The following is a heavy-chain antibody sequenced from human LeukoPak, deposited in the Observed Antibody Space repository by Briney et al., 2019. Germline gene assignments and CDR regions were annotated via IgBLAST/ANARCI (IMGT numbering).Heavy chain of an antibody. J-gene: IGHJ3*02. V-gene: IGHV3-21*01. D-gene: IGHD6-6*01. CDR1: GFTFSSYS. CDR3: ARHPSIAAPRAFDAFDI. CDR2: INSSRSYI. Sequence: GGALRLSCAASGFTFSSYSMNWVRQAPGKGLGWVSSINSSRSYIYYADSVKGRFTISRDNAKNSLYLQMNSLRAEDTAVYYCARHPSIAAPRAFDAFDIWGQGTMVTVSS.